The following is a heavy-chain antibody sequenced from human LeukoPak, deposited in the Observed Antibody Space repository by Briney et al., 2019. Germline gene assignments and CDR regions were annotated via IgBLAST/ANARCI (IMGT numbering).Heavy chain of an antibody. CDR2: INPNSGGT. CDR3: ARDIGGLGSYSFDY. CDR1: GYTFTGYY. J-gene: IGHJ4*02. Sequence: ASVKVSCKASGYTFTGYYMHWVRQAPGQGLEWMGWINPNSGGTNYAQKFQGWVTMTRDTSISTAYMELSRLRSDDTAVYYCARDIGGLGSYSFDYWGQGTLVTVSS. V-gene: IGHV1-2*04. D-gene: IGHD3-10*01.